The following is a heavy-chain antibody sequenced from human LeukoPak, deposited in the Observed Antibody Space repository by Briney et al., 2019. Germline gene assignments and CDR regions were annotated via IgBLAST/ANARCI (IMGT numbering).Heavy chain of an antibody. V-gene: IGHV4-34*01. D-gene: IGHD1-26*01. J-gene: IGHJ4*02. CDR3: ARVLGFGFDY. CDR2: INHSGST. CDR1: GGSFSGYY. Sequence: PSETLSLTCAVYGGSFSGYYWSWIRQPPGKGLEWIGEINHSGSTNYNPSLKSRVTISVDTSKNQFSLKLSSVTAADTAVYYCARVLGFGFDYWGQGTLVTVSS.